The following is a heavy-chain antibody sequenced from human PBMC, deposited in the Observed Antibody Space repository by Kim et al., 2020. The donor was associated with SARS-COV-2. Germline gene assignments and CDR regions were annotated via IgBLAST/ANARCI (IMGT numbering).Heavy chain of an antibody. CDR2: INPSGGTS. D-gene: IGHD2-15*01. V-gene: IGHV1-46*01. J-gene: IGHJ3*02. CDR3: ARGGGPLVGVAGTDPFDI. Sequence: ASVKVSCKASGYSFSSYYINWVRQAPGQGLEWMGIINPSGGTSRYAQKFQGRVTMTRDTSTSTVYMELSSIRSEDTAVYYCARGGGPLVGVAGTDPFDIW. CDR1: GYSFSSYY.